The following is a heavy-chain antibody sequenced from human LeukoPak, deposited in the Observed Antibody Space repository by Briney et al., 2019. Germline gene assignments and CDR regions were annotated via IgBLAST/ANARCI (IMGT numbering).Heavy chain of an antibody. CDR1: GCTFGDYG. Sequence: GRSLTLSCAASGCTFGDYGMHWVRQRPGKGREWVSGISLSSGTIVYADSVKGQFTIPRDNAKIALYLQLDNLRPDDMVLYYCAKDFIFVERNQFDYWGQGTLVTVSS. D-gene: IGHD3-16*02. CDR3: AKDFIFVERNQFDY. CDR2: ISLSSGTI. V-gene: IGHV3-9*03. J-gene: IGHJ4*02.